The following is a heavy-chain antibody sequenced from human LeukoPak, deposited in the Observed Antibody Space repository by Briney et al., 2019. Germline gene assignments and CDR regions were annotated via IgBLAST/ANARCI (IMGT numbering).Heavy chain of an antibody. J-gene: IGHJ4*02. V-gene: IGHV1-46*01. D-gene: IGHD4-17*01. CDR1: GYTFTSYY. Sequence: ASVKVSCKASGYTFTSYYMHWVRQAPGQGLEWMGIINPSGGIISYAQKFQSRVTMTRDTSTSTVYMELSSLRSEDTAVYYCARKGYRDYLCSFDYWGQGTLVTVSS. CDR2: INPSGGII. CDR3: ARKGYRDYLCSFDY.